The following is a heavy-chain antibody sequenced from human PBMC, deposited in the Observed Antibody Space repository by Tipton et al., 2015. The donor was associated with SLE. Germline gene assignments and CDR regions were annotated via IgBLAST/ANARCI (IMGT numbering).Heavy chain of an antibody. CDR2: IHFTGNT. D-gene: IGHD5-24*01. J-gene: IGHJ4*02. Sequence: TLSLTCTVSGDSIGSDSWSWIRQPAGKGLEWIGRIHFTGNTYYNPPFTSRVTMSVDTSKNQFSLKLSSVTAADTAVYYCARDRDGDDYWGQGTLVTVSS. CDR1: GDSIGSDS. V-gene: IGHV4-4*07. CDR3: ARDRDGDDY.